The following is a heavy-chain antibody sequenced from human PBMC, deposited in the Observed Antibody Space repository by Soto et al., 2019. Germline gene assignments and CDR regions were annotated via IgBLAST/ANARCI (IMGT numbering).Heavy chain of an antibody. V-gene: IGHV3-9*01. CDR3: VKGTFSRSKVIFDY. D-gene: IGHD2-21*01. CDR2: ITSNSDAI. J-gene: IGHJ4*02. Sequence: PGGSLGLGCVASGFILEYYDMHGVGQVPGKGLEWVSSITSNSDAIKYADSVKGRFTLSRGNAKNSMYLEMNSLRVEDTAFYFCVKGTFSRSKVIFDYWGQGTLVTVSS. CDR1: GFILEYYD.